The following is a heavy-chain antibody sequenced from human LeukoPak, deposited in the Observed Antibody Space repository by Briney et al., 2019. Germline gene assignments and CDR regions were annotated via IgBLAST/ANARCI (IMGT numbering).Heavy chain of an antibody. V-gene: IGHV1-2*02. CDR3: ARVGAWNYAWKYFDY. CDR1: GYTFTGYY. CDR2: INPNSGGT. J-gene: IGHJ4*02. Sequence: ASVKVSCKASGYTFTGYYMHWVRQAPGQGLEWMAWINPNSGGTNYAQKFQGRVTMTRDTSISTAYMELSRLRSDDTAVYYCARVGAWNYAWKYFDYWGQGTLVTVSS. D-gene: IGHD1-7*01.